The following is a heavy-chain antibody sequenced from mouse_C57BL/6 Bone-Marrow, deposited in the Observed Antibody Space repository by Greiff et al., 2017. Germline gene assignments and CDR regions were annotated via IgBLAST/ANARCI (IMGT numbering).Heavy chain of an antibody. J-gene: IGHJ2*01. Sequence: QVQLKESGPGLVAPSQSLYITCTASGFSLTSYAISWVRQTPGKGLEWIGVIWTGGGTTYNSALKSRLSISKDNSKSQVFLQMNSPQTDDTTRYYCARNYDYWGQGTTLTVSS. CDR2: IWTGGGT. CDR1: GFSLTSYA. V-gene: IGHV2-9-1*01. CDR3: ARNYDY.